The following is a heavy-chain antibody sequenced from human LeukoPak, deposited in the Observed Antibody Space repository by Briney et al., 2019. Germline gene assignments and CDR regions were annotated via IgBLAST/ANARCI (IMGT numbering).Heavy chain of an antibody. J-gene: IGHJ2*01. D-gene: IGHD4-17*01. CDR1: GFTFSTFS. CDR2: ISSSSSTT. Sequence: GGSLRLSCAASGFTFSTFSMNWVRQAPGKGPEWVSYISSSSSTTYYADSVKGRFTISRDNAKNSLYLQMNSLRAEDTAVYYCARGGNHGDYWYFDLWGRGTLVTVSS. CDR3: ARGGNHGDYWYFDL. V-gene: IGHV3-48*04.